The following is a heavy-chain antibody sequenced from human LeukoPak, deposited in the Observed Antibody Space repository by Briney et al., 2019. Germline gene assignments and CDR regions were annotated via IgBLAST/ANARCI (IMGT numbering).Heavy chain of an antibody. D-gene: IGHD6-13*01. J-gene: IGHJ4*02. Sequence: GGSLRLSCAASGFTFSSYEMNWVRQAPGKGLEWVSYIRSSGSTIYYADSVKGRFTISRDNAKNSLYLQMNSLRAEDTAVYYCARDGRGIAAAGTLDYWGQGTLVTVSS. V-gene: IGHV3-48*03. CDR2: IRSSGSTI. CDR1: GFTFSSYE. CDR3: ARDGRGIAAAGTLDY.